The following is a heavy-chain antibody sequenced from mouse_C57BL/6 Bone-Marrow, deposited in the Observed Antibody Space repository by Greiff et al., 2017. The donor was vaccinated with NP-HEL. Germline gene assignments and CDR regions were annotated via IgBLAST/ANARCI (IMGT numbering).Heavy chain of an antibody. CDR2: ISSGSSTI. V-gene: IGHV5-17*01. J-gene: IGHJ1*03. CDR1: GFTFSDYG. D-gene: IGHD1-1*01. Sequence: EVKLVESGGGLVKPGGSLKLSCAASGFTFSDYGMHWVRQAPEKGLEWVAYISSGSSTIYYADTVKGRFTISRDNAKNTRFLQMTSLRSEDTAMYYGARDHITTVVARGWYFDVWGTGTTVTVSS. CDR3: ARDHITTVVARGWYFDV.